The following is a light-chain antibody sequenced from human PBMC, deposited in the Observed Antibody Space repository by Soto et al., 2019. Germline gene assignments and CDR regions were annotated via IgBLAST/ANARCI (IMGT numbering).Light chain of an antibody. CDR2: WAS. V-gene: IGKV4-1*01. CDR3: QQYYSTPRT. J-gene: IGKJ5*01. Sequence: DIVMTQSPDSLAVSLGERATINCKSSQSVLYSSNNKNYLSWYQQKPGQPPKLLIYWASTRESGVPDRFSGSGSGTEFTLTISSLQAEDVAVYYCQQYYSTPRTFGPGTRLEIK. CDR1: QSVLYSSNNKNY.